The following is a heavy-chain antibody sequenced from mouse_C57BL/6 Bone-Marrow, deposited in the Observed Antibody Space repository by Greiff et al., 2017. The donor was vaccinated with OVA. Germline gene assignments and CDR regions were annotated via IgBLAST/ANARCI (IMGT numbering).Heavy chain of an antibody. CDR2: INYDGSST. V-gene: IGHV5-16*01. Sequence: EVQLVESAGGLVQPGSSMKLSCTASGFTFSDYYMAWVRQVPEKGLEWVANINYDGSSTYYLDSLKSRFIISRDNAKNILYLQMSSLKSEDTATYYCARGGLTGRRYYAMDYWGQGTSVTVSS. CDR3: ARGGLTGRRYYAMDY. J-gene: IGHJ4*01. D-gene: IGHD4-1*01. CDR1: GFTFSDYY.